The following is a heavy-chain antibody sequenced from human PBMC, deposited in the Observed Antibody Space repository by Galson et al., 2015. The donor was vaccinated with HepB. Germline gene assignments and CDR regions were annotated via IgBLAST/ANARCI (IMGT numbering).Heavy chain of an antibody. CDR2: INTNTGNP. CDR1: GCTFTSYA. J-gene: IGHJ4*02. D-gene: IGHD6-25*01. V-gene: IGHV7-4-1*02. CDR3: AREQQRSTYRQVPVDY. Sequence: SVKVSCKASGCTFTSYAMNWVRQAPGQGLEWMGWINTNTGNPTYAQGFTGRFVFSLDTSVSTAYLQISSLKAEDTAVYYCAREQQRSTYRQVPVDYWGQGTLVTVSS.